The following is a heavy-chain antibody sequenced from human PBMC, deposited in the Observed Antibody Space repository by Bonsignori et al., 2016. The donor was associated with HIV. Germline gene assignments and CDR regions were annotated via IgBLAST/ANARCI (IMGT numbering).Heavy chain of an antibody. V-gene: IGHV3-30*02. Sequence: VRQSPGKGLEWVAFIRYDAGNEYYADSVKGRFAISRDNSKNTLYLQMNSLRAEDTAVYYCAKDGRMDADTAMVAFDHWGQGTLVTVSS. CDR2: IRYDAGNE. J-gene: IGHJ5*02. CDR3: AKDGRMDADTAMVAFDH. D-gene: IGHD5-18*01.